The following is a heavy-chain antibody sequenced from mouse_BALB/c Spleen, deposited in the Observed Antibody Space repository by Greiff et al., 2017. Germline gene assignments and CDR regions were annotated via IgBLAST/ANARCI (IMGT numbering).Heavy chain of an antibody. D-gene: IGHD4-1*02. CDR1: GFTFSSFG. V-gene: IGHV5-17*02. CDR3: ARPTGTASYYFDY. J-gene: IGHJ2*01. Sequence: EVHLVESGGGLVQPGGSRKLSCAASGFTFSSFGMHWVRQAPEKGLEWVAYISSGSSTIYYADTVKGRFTISRDNPKNTLFLQMTSLRSEDTAMYYCARPTGTASYYFDYWGQGTTLTVSS. CDR2: ISSGSSTI.